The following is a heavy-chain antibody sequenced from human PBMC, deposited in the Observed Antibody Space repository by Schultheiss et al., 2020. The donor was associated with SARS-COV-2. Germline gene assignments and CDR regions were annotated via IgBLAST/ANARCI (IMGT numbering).Heavy chain of an antibody. D-gene: IGHD2-15*01. CDR1: GGSISSYY. CDR3: ARDRYCSGGSCAPGVFDY. J-gene: IGHJ4*02. CDR2: IYYSGST. V-gene: IGHV4-59*12. Sequence: SETLSLTCTVSGGSISSYYWSWIRRPPGKGLEWIGYIYYSGSTNYNPSLRSRVTISVDTSKNQLSLRLSSVTAADTAVYYCARDRYCSGGSCAPGVFDYWGQGTLVTVSS.